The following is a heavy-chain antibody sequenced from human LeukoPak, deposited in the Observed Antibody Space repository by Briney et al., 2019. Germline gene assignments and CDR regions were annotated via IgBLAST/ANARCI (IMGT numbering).Heavy chain of an antibody. CDR2: IYYTGST. CDR1: GGSISGSGYF. CDR3: ARESASTLYYYYGMDV. Sequence: SETLSLTCTVSGGSISGSGYFWTWIRQHPGKGLEWIGYIYYTGSTSYNPSLKSRVTISVDMSNNRFPLKLNSVTAADTAVYYCARESASTLYYYYGMDVWGQGTTVTVSS. V-gene: IGHV4-31*03. D-gene: IGHD2-2*01. J-gene: IGHJ6*02.